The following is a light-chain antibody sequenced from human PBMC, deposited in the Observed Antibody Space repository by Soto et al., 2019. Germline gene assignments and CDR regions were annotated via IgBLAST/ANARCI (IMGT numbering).Light chain of an antibody. CDR1: TSDVGGYNY. J-gene: IGLJ1*01. V-gene: IGLV2-14*01. CDR3: SSYTSSNSYV. CDR2: EAS. Sequence: QSALTQPASVSGSPGQSITISCTGTTSDVGGYNYVSWYQQHPGKPPKLIVFEASNRFAGSKSGNTASLTISGLQSEDEAEYYCSSYTSSNSYVFGTGTKVTVL.